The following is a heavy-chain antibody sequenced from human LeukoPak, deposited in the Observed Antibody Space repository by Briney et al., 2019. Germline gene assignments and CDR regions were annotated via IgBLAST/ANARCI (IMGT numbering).Heavy chain of an antibody. V-gene: IGHV4-59*08. Sequence: SETLSLTCTVSGGSISGVYWRWIRQSPGKELELIGYIYFPGHTNYKPSLRSRVTISGDTSKNVFSLTLNSVTAADTAIYYCARQGRTYFPHFDVWGPGTLVTVSS. CDR3: ARQGRTYFPHFDV. D-gene: IGHD2/OR15-2a*01. J-gene: IGHJ4*02. CDR2: IYFPGHT. CDR1: GGSISGVY.